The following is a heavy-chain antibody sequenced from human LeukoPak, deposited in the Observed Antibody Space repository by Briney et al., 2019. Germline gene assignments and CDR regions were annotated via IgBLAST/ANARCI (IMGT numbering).Heavy chain of an antibody. CDR2: ISAYNGNT. V-gene: IGHV1-18*01. Sequence: GASVNVSFKASGYTFTSYGISWVRQAPGQGLEWMGWISAYNGNTNYAQKLQGRVTMTTDTSTSTAYMELRSLRSDDTAVYYCARQVPAAGWFDPWGQGTLVTVSS. D-gene: IGHD2-2*01. CDR3: ARQVPAAGWFDP. CDR1: GYTFTSYG. J-gene: IGHJ5*02.